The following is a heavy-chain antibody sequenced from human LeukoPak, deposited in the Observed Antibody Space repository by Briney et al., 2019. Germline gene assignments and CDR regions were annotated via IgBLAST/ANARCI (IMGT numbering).Heavy chain of an antibody. CDR3: ATNTIFGVSWFDP. CDR2: IYYSGST. CDR1: GGSISSSSYY. J-gene: IGHJ5*02. Sequence: SETLSLTCTVSGGSISSSSYYWGWIRQPPGKGLEWIGSIYYSGSTYCNPSLKSRVTISVDTSKNQFSLKLSSVTAADTAVYYCATNTIFGVSWFDPWGQGTLVTVSS. V-gene: IGHV4-39*01. D-gene: IGHD3-3*01.